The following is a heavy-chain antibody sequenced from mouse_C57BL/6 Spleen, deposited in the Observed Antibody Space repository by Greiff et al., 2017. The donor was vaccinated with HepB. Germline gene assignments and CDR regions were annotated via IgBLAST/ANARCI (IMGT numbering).Heavy chain of an antibody. CDR3: ARSLPPYAMDY. CDR1: GYAFSSSW. Sequence: VQLKQSGPELVKPGASVKISCKASGYAFSSSWMNWVKQRPGKGLEWIGRIYPGDGDTNYNGKFKGKATLTADKSSSTAYMQLSSLTSEDSAVYFCARSLPPYAMDYWGQGTSVTVSS. V-gene: IGHV1-82*01. CDR2: IYPGDGDT. J-gene: IGHJ4*01.